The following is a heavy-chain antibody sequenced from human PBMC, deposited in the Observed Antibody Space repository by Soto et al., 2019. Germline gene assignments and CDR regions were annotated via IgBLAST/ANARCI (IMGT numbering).Heavy chain of an antibody. D-gene: IGHD1-26*01. Sequence: EVQLVESGGGLAQPGWSRRLSCAASGFNFDDHAMHWVRQTPGKGLEWVSGISWNSVTINYADSIKGRFTISRDNAKRTLYLQINNLRPADTAMYFCLRSSGSQPRAGWFDPWGQGTLVTVS. J-gene: IGHJ5*02. CDR3: LRSSGSQPRAGWFDP. CDR1: GFNFDDHA. V-gene: IGHV3-9*01. CDR2: ISWNSVTI.